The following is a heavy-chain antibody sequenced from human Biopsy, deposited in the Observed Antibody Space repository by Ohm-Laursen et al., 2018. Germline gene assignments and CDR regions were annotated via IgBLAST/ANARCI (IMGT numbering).Heavy chain of an antibody. V-gene: IGHV3-7*01. Sequence: SLRLSCAASGVTSSYYSMNWVRQAPGKGLEWVANINQDGSEKYYVDSVKGRFTISRDNAKDSLDLQMSSLRVEDTALYYCASAHQYCSATTCNGGSDFWGQGTLVTVSS. J-gene: IGHJ4*02. D-gene: IGHD2-15*01. CDR1: GVTSSYYS. CDR3: ASAHQYCSATTCNGGSDF. CDR2: INQDGSEK.